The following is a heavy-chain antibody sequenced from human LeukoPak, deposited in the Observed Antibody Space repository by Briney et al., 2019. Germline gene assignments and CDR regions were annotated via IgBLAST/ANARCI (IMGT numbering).Heavy chain of an antibody. Sequence: SETLSLTCAVYGGSFSGYYWSWIRQPPGKGLEWMGEINHSGSTNYNPSLKSRVTISVDTSKNQFSLKLSSVTAADTAVYYCARVGGIAARTEFSIDYWGQGALVTVSS. CDR3: ARVGGIAARTEFSIDY. J-gene: IGHJ4*02. D-gene: IGHD6-6*01. CDR1: GGSFSGYY. V-gene: IGHV4-34*01. CDR2: INHSGST.